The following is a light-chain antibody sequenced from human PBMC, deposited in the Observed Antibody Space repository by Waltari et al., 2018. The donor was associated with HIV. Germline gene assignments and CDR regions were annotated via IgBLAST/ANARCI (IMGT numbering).Light chain of an antibody. V-gene: IGLV2-23*02. J-gene: IGLJ1*01. CDR1: SSAVGNSNV. CDR2: EVN. Sequence: QSALTQPASVSASPGQSITLSCTGTSSAVGNSNVVSWYRQFPDKAPQLLIFEVNKRPSGVSNRFSGSKSGNSASLTIAGLLADDEADYYCCSYAGGNSYVFGTGTKVTVL. CDR3: CSYAGGNSYV.